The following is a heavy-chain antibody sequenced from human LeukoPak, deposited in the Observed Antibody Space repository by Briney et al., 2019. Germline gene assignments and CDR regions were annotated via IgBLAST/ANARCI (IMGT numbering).Heavy chain of an antibody. Sequence: GGSLRLSCAASGFTFSSYGMHWVRQAPGKGLEWVAVIWYDGSNKYYADSVKGRFTISRDNSKNTLYLQMNSLRAEDTAVYYCAGDLRWPRRYFDYWGQGTLVTVSS. CDR3: AGDLRWPRRYFDY. CDR2: IWYDGSNK. CDR1: GFTFSSYG. J-gene: IGHJ4*02. V-gene: IGHV3-33*01. D-gene: IGHD5-24*01.